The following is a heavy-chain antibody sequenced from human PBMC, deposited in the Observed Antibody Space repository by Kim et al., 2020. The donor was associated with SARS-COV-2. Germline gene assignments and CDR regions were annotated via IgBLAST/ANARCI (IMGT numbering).Heavy chain of an antibody. V-gene: IGHV3-66*01. CDR3: ARAQEVRAQVDY. J-gene: IGHJ4*02. D-gene: IGHD3-10*01. Sequence: YYADSVKGRFTISRDNSKNTLYLQMNSLRAEDTAVYYCARAQEVRAQVDYWGQGTLVTVSS.